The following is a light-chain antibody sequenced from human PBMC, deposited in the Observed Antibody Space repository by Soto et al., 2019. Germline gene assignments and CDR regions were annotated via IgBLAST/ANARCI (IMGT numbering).Light chain of an antibody. CDR1: QSISSW. CDR3: QQSYSIPPIT. J-gene: IGKJ5*01. V-gene: IGKV1-39*01. CDR2: AAS. Sequence: DIQMTQSPSTLSAFVGDRVTITCRASQSISSWLAWYQQKPGKAPKLLIYAASSLQSGVPSRFSGSGSGTDFTLTISSLQPEDFATYYCQQSYSIPPITFGQGTRREIK.